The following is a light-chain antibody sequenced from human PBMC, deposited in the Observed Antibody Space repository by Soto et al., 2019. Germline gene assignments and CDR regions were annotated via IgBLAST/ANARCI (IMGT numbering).Light chain of an antibody. CDR3: SSYTTSTTYV. CDR1: RSDVGSFNR. V-gene: IGLV2-18*02. Sequence: QSALTQPPSVSGSPGQSVTISCTGTRSDVGSFNRVSWYQQPPGTAPKLMIYEVSNRPSGVPDRFSGSKSDNTASLTISGLQAEDEADYYCSSYTTSTTYVFGTGTKVTVL. CDR2: EVS. J-gene: IGLJ1*01.